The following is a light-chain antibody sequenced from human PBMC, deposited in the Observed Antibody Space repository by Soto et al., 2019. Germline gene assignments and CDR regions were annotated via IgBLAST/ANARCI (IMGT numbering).Light chain of an antibody. CDR2: DDS. V-gene: IGLV3-21*02. CDR1: NIGSKS. Sequence: SYELTQPPSVSVAPGQTARITCGGTNIGSKSVHWYQQKPGQAPVLVAYDDSDRPSGIPERFSGSNSGNTATLTIRRVEAGDEADYYCQVWDSSSDLVVFGGGTELTVL. J-gene: IGLJ2*01. CDR3: QVWDSSSDLVV.